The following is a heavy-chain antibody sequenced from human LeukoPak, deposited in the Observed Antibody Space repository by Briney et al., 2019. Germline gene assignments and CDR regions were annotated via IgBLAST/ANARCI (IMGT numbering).Heavy chain of an antibody. D-gene: IGHD3-22*01. J-gene: IGHJ5*02. CDR1: GVSISHHY. V-gene: IGHV4-4*07. Sequence: PSETLSLTCTASGVSISHHYWSWIRQPAGSGLEWIGRIYVDGSNNYNPSLKSRVSMSVDTSRSQVSLNLRSVTAADTAVYYCARGPLYSSVDWFDPWGQGTLVTVSS. CDR2: IYVDGSN. CDR3: ARGPLYSSVDWFDP.